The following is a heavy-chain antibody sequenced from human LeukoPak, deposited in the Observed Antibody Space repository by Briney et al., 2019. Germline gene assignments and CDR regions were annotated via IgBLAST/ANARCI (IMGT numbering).Heavy chain of an antibody. CDR1: GFTFGSYG. V-gene: IGHV3-33*01. J-gene: IGHJ4*02. D-gene: IGHD5-18*01. CDR2: IWYDGSNK. CDR3: ARAGYSYGSLDY. Sequence: GGSLRLSCAAPGFTFGSYGMHWVRQAPGKGLEWVAVIWYDGSNKYYADSVKGRFTISRDNSKNTLYLQMNSLRAEDTAVYYCARAGYSYGSLDYWGQGTLVTVSS.